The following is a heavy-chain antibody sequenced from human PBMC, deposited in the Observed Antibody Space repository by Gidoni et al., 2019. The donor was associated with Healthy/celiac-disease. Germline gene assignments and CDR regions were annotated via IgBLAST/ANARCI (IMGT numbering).Heavy chain of an antibody. CDR2: IKSKTDGGTT. CDR1: GFPFSNDW. CDR3: TTVSSTYYDFWRATDY. Sequence: EVQLVESGGGLVKSGGSLRLSCAASGFPFSNDWMSWVRQAPGNGLEWVGRIKSKTDGGTTDYAAPMKGRFTISRDDSKNTLYLQMNSLKTEDTAVYYCTTVSSTYYDFWRATDYWGQGTLVTVSS. V-gene: IGHV3-15*01. J-gene: IGHJ4*02. D-gene: IGHD3-3*01.